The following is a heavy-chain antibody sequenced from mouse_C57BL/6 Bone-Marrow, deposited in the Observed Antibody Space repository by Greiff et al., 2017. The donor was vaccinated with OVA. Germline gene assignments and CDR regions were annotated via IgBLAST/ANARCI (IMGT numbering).Heavy chain of an antibody. V-gene: IGHV1-4*01. CDR3: ARSTYYSNYRVYYYAMDY. CDR2: INPSSGYT. Sequence: VQLQQSGAELARPGASVKMSCKASGYTFTSYTMHWVKQRPGPGLEWIGYINPSSGYTKYNQQFKDKATLTADKSSSTAYMQLSSLTSEDSAVYYCARSTYYSNYRVYYYAMDYWGQGTSVTVSS. CDR1: GYTFTSYT. D-gene: IGHD2-5*01. J-gene: IGHJ4*01.